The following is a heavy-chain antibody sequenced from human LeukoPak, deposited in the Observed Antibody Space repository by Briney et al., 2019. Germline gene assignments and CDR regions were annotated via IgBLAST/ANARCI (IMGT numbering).Heavy chain of an antibody. Sequence: GGSLRLSCAASGFTFSSYAMSWVRQAPGKGLGWVSAISGSGGSTYYADSVKGRFTISRDNSKNTLYLQMNSLRAEDTAVYYCEGNRITIFGVVMDYFDYWGQGTLVTVSS. V-gene: IGHV3-23*01. CDR2: ISGSGGST. CDR1: GFTFSSYA. J-gene: IGHJ4*02. D-gene: IGHD3-3*01. CDR3: EGNRITIFGVVMDYFDY.